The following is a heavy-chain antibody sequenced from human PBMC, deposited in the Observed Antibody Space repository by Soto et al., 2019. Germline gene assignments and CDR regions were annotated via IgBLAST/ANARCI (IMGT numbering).Heavy chain of an antibody. V-gene: IGHV1-69*01. J-gene: IGHJ6*02. CDR1: GGTFSSYA. D-gene: IGHD3-3*01. CDR2: IIPIFGTA. CDR3: ASRYDFWSGYPYYYGMDV. Sequence: QVQLVQSGAEVKKPGSSVKVSCKASGGTFSSYAISWVRQAPGQGLEWMGGIIPIFGTANYAQKFQGRVTITADEATSTDYMELSRLRSEDTAVYYCASRYDFWSGYPYYYGMDVWGQGTTVTVSS.